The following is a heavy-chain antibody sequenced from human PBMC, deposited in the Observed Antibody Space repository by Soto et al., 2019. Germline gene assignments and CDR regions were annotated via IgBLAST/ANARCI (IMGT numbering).Heavy chain of an antibody. CDR1: GFTFSSYA. CDR3: AKAPYCSSTSCYAGDYFDY. J-gene: IGHJ4*02. D-gene: IGHD2-2*01. Sequence: GSLRLSCAASGFTFSSYAMSWVRQAQGKGLEWVSAISGSGGSTYYADSVKGRFTISRDNSKNTLYLQMNSLRAEDTAVYYCAKAPYCSSTSCYAGDYFDYWGQGTLVTVSS. CDR2: ISGSGGST. V-gene: IGHV3-23*01.